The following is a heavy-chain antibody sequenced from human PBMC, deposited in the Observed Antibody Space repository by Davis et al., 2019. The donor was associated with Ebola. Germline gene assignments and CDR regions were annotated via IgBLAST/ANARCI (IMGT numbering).Heavy chain of an antibody. CDR2: ISSSGSTI. D-gene: IGHD3-10*01. J-gene: IGHJ6*02. Sequence: GESLKISCAASGFTFSSYEMNWVRQAPGKGLEWVSYISSSGSTIYYADSVKGRFTISRDNAKNSLYLQMNSLRAEDTAVYYCARLGLWFGELLYHYGMDVWGQGTTVTVSS. V-gene: IGHV3-48*03. CDR3: ARLGLWFGELLYHYGMDV. CDR1: GFTFSSYE.